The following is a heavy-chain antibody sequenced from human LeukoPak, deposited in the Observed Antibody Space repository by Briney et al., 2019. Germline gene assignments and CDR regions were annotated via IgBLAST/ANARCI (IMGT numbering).Heavy chain of an antibody. CDR2: ISSSGSTL. Sequence: GGSLRLSCTASGFTFNGYSMIWVRQAPGKGLEWLSYISSSGSTLFYADSVKGRFTISRDNAKNSVYLQMNSLRAEDTAVYYCARETRYSSDYWGHGTLVTVSS. CDR1: GFTFNGYS. CDR3: ARETRYSSDY. V-gene: IGHV3-48*01. J-gene: IGHJ4*01. D-gene: IGHD5-18*01.